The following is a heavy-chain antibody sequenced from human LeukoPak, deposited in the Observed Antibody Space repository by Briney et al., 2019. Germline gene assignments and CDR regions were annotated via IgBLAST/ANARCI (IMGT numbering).Heavy chain of an antibody. J-gene: IGHJ4*02. V-gene: IGHV1-46*01. CDR2: INPSGGST. CDR1: GYTFTSYY. Sequence: ASVKVSCKASGYTFTSYYMHWVRQAPGQGLEWMGIINPSGGSTNYAQKFQGRVTITTDESTSTAYMELSSLRSEDTAVYYCARDGFSGSLDYWGQGTLVTVSS. CDR3: ARDGFSGSLDY. D-gene: IGHD1-26*01.